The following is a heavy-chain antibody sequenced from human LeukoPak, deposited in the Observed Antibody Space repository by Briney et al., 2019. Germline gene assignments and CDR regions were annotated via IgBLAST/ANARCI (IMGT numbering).Heavy chain of an antibody. CDR3: ARGQGYYDSSGYYWFDH. J-gene: IGHJ5*02. CDR2: ISSSGSTI. Sequence: GSLSLSCAASGFPFSSYAMSWVRPAPGEGLEWGSYISSSGSTIYYADSVKGRFTISRDNAKNSLYLQMNSLRAEDTAVYYCARGQGYYDSSGYYWFDHWGQGTLVTVSS. V-gene: IGHV3-48*04. D-gene: IGHD3-22*01. CDR1: GFPFSSYA.